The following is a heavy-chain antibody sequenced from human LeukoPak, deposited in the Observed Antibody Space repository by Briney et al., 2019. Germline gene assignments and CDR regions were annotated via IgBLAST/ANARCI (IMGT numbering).Heavy chain of an antibody. D-gene: IGHD2-15*01. CDR1: GGSISSGGYY. V-gene: IGHV4-31*03. CDR3: ARAPNCSGGSCYSGRGGYGMDV. Sequence: PSETLSLTCTVSGGSISSGGYYWSWIRQHPGKGLEWIGYIYYGGSTYYNPSLKSRVTISVDTAKNQFSLKLSSVTAADTAVYYCARAPNCSGGSCYSGRGGYGMDVWGQGTTVTVSS. J-gene: IGHJ6*02. CDR2: IYYGGST.